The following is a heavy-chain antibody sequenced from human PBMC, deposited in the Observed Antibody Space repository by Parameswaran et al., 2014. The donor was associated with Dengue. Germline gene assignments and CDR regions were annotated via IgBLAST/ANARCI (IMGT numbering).Heavy chain of an antibody. V-gene: IGHV4-39*01. CDR2: IYYSGST. CDR3: ARRVGYDFWSGYYLYYYYGMDV. Sequence: WIRQPPGKGLEWIGSIYYSGSTYYNPSLKSRVTISVDTSKNQFSLKLSSVTAADTAVYYCARRVGYDFWSGYYLYYYYGMDVWGQGTTVTVSS. J-gene: IGHJ6*02. D-gene: IGHD3-3*01.